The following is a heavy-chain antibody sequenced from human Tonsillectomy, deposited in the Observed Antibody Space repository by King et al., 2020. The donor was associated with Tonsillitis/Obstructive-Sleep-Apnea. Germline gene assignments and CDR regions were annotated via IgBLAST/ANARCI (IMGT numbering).Heavy chain of an antibody. J-gene: IGHJ4*02. V-gene: IGHV4-34*01. Sequence: HVQLQQWGAGLLKPSETLSLTCAVYGGSFSGYYWSWIRQPPGKGLEWSGEINHSGSTNYNPSPKSRVTILVDTSKNQFSLNLSSVTAADTAVYYCASSPDSDGLGSLDYWGQGTLVTVSS. CDR2: INHSGST. CDR1: GGSFSGYY. CDR3: ASSPDSDGLGSLDY. D-gene: IGHD3-10*01.